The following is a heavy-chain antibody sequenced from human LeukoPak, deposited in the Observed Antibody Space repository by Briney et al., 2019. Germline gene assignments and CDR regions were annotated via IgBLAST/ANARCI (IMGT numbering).Heavy chain of an antibody. J-gene: IGHJ6*02. CDR2: ISYDGSNK. V-gene: IGHV3-30-3*01. CDR3: ARDKADSSGYYSSYYYYGMDV. D-gene: IGHD3-22*01. CDR1: GFTFSSYA. Sequence: GRSLRLSCAASGFTFSSYAKHWVRQAPGKGLEWVAVISYDGSNKYYADSVKGRFTISRDNSKNTLYLQMNSLRAEDTAVYYCARDKADSSGYYSSYYYYGMDVWGQGTTVTVSS.